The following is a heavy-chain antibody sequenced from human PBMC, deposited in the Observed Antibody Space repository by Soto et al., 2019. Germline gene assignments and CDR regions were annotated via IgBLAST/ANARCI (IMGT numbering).Heavy chain of an antibody. D-gene: IGHD2-15*01. CDR2: IIPIFGTA. J-gene: IGHJ5*02. Sequence: SVKVSCKASGGTFSSYAISWVRQAPGQGLEWMGGIIPIFGTANYAQKFQGRVTITADESTSTAYMELSSLRSEDTAVYYCASSGGSCYSKLCWFDPWGQGTLVTV. CDR1: GGTFSSYA. V-gene: IGHV1-69*13. CDR3: ASSGGSCYSKLCWFDP.